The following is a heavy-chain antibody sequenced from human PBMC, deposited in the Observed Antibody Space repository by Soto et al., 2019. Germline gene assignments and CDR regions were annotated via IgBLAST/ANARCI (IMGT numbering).Heavy chain of an antibody. V-gene: IGHV1-58*01. J-gene: IGHJ4*02. CDR2: IVVGSGNT. D-gene: IGHD1-1*01. CDR1: GFTFTSSA. Sequence: QMQLVQSGPEVKKPGTSVKVSCKASGFTFTSSAVQWVRQARGQRLEWIGWIVVGSGNTNYAQKFQERVTITRDMSTSTAYTELSSLRSEDTAVYYCAADRRLERLNYWGQGTLVTVSS. CDR3: AADRRLERLNY.